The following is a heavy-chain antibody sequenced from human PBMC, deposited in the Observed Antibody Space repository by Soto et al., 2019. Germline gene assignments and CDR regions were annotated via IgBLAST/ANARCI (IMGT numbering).Heavy chain of an antibody. Sequence: EVQLLESGGGLVQPGASLRLSCAASGFTFSDDAMSWVRQAPGKGLEWVSGINDNGDTTHYADSVKGRFTISRDNARNTMYLQMSFLRGEDTAVYYCATGGWYCRGGSCHFDYWGQGTLVTVSS. J-gene: IGHJ4*02. V-gene: IGHV3-23*01. CDR3: ATGGWYCRGGSCHFDY. CDR1: GFTFSDDA. CDR2: INDNGDTT. D-gene: IGHD2-15*01.